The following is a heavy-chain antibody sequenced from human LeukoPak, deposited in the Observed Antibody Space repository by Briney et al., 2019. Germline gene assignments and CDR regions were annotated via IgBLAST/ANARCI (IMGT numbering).Heavy chain of an antibody. CDR1: GYTFTSYY. D-gene: IGHD3-10*01. CDR2: INPSGGST. CDR3: GGGRGLGEVTMRGHTWFAP. V-gene: IGHV1-46*01. Sequence: ASVKVSCKASGYTFTSYYMHWVRQAPGQGLEWMGIINPSGGSTSYAQKFQGRVTMTRDMSTSTVYMELSSLRSEDTAVYYCGGGRGLGEVTMRGHTWFAPGGRGPLVTVS. J-gene: IGHJ5*02.